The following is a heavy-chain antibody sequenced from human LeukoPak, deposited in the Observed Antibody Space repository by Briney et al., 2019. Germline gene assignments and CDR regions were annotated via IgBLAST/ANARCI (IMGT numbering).Heavy chain of an antibody. Sequence: GGSLRLSCAASGFTFRGYWMHWVRQVPGKGLVWVACIKGDGSDTAYADSVKGRFTISRDNARNTLYLQMNSLRVEDMAVYYCARSNHGCHDYWGQGTLVTVSS. D-gene: IGHD4-11*01. CDR1: GFTFRGYW. V-gene: IGHV3-74*03. CDR2: IKGDGSDT. CDR3: ARSNHGCHDY. J-gene: IGHJ4*02.